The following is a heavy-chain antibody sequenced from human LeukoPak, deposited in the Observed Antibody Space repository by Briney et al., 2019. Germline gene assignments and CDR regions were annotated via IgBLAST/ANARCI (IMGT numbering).Heavy chain of an antibody. Sequence: TGGSLRLSCAASGFTFSSYSMNWVRQAPGKGLEWVSYISSSSSTIYYADSVKGRFTISRDNAKNSLYLQMNSLRAEDTAVYYCARDLFYYDSSGAFDYWGQGTLVTVSS. CDR2: ISSSSSTI. V-gene: IGHV3-48*04. CDR1: GFTFSSYS. J-gene: IGHJ4*02. CDR3: ARDLFYYDSSGAFDY. D-gene: IGHD3-22*01.